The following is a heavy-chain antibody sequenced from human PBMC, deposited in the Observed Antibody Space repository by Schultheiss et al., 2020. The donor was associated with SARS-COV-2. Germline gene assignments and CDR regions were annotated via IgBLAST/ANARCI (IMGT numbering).Heavy chain of an antibody. CDR1: GFTFSSYA. J-gene: IGHJ5*02. D-gene: IGHD1-26*01. V-gene: IGHV3-30-3*01. Sequence: GGSLRLSCAASGFTFSSYAMHWVRQAPGKGLEWVAVISYDGSNKYYADSVKGRFTISRDNSKNTLYLQMNSLRAEDTAVYYCARYSRPIVGATVGWFDPWGQGTLVTVSS. CDR3: ARYSRPIVGATVGWFDP. CDR2: ISYDGSNK.